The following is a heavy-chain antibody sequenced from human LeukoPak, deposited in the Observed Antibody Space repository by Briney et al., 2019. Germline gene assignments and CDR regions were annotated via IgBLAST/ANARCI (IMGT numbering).Heavy chain of an antibody. CDR1: GGSISSSSYY. Sequence: SETLSLTCTVSGGSISSSSYYWSWIRQPPGKGLEWIGYIYYSGSTNYNPSLKSRVTISVDTSKNQFSLKLGSVTAADTAVYYCARDHRGWYDDAFDIWGQGTMVTVSS. V-gene: IGHV4-61*01. J-gene: IGHJ3*02. D-gene: IGHD6-19*01. CDR2: IYYSGST. CDR3: ARDHRGWYDDAFDI.